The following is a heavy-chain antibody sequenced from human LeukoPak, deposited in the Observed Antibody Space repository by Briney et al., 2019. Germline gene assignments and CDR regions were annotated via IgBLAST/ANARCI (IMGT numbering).Heavy chain of an antibody. CDR1: GGSISSYY. D-gene: IGHD2-15*01. Sequence: PSQTLSLTCTVSGGSISSYYWSWIRQPPGKGLEWIGYIYYSGSTNYNPSLKSRVTISVDTSKNQFSLKLSSVTAADTAVYYCARDGRGTSDAFDIWGQGTMVTVSS. CDR3: ARDGRGTSDAFDI. CDR2: IYYSGST. V-gene: IGHV4-59*01. J-gene: IGHJ3*02.